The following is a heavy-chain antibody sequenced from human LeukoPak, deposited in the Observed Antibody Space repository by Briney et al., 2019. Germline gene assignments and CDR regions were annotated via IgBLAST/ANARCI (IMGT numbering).Heavy chain of an antibody. V-gene: IGHV3-48*03. CDR3: ARDGAARGSGSFGD. CDR2: ISSSGSTI. Sequence: GGSLRLSCAASGFTFSSYEMNWVRQAPGKGLEWVSYISSSGSTIYYADSVKGRFTISRDNAKNSLYLQMNSLRAEDTAVYFCARDGAARGSGSFGDWGQGTLVTVSS. D-gene: IGHD3-10*01. J-gene: IGHJ4*02. CDR1: GFTFSSYE.